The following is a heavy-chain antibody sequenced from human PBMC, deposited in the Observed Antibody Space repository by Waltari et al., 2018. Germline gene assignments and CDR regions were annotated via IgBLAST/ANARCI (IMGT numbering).Heavy chain of an antibody. CDR3: AKAAGADAYWYFDL. CDR1: GFTFSSSG. D-gene: IGHD1-26*01. V-gene: IGHV3-33*06. J-gene: IGHJ2*01. CDR2: IWYDGSNK. Sequence: QVQLVESGGGVVQPGRSLRLSCAASGFTFSSSGMHWVRQAPGKGLEWVAVIWYDGSNKYYADSVKGRFTISRDNSKNTLYLQMNSLRAEDTAVYYCAKAAGADAYWYFDLWGRGTLVTVSS.